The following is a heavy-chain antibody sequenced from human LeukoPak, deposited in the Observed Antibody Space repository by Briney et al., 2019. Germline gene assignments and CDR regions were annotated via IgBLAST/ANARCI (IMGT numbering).Heavy chain of an antibody. Sequence: SESLSLTCAVYGGSFSGYYWSWIREPPGKGLGWIGEINHSRSTNYNPSHKSRVTISVDTSKKQFSLKLSSVTAADTAVYYCASKGEPLRGGWFDPWGQGTLVTVSS. V-gene: IGHV4-34*01. CDR2: INHSRST. CDR1: GGSFSGYY. CDR3: ASKGEPLRGGWFDP. D-gene: IGHD1-14*01. J-gene: IGHJ5*02.